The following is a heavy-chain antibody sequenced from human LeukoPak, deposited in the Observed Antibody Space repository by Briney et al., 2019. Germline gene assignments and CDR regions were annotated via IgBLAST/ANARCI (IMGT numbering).Heavy chain of an antibody. CDR1: GFTFDDYA. J-gene: IGHJ4*02. V-gene: IGHV3-43D*03. D-gene: IGHD6-13*01. CDR2: ISWDGGST. Sequence: RGSLRLSCAASGFTFDDYAMHWVRQAPGKGLEWVSLISWDGGSTYYADSVKGRFTISRDNSKNSLYLQMNSLGAEDTALYYCAKDTTLHSSSCPDYWGQGTLVTVSS. CDR3: AKDTTLHSSSCPDY.